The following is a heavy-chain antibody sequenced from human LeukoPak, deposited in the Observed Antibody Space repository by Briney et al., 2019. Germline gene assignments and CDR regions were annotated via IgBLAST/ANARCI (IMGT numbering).Heavy chain of an antibody. V-gene: IGHV1-46*01. D-gene: IGHD3-22*01. CDR2: INPSGGNT. CDR1: GYTFTNYY. Sequence: ASVKVSCKASGYTFTNYYIHWVRQAPGQGLECMGIINPSGGNTSYAQKFQGRVTMTRDMSTSTVYMELSSLRSEDTAVYYCATQLSSGWPLRHLPFDYWGQGTLVTVSS. CDR3: ATQLSSGWPLRHLPFDY. J-gene: IGHJ4*02.